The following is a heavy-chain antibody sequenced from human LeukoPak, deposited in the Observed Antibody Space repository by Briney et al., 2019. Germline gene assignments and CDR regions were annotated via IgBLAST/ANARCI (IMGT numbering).Heavy chain of an antibody. D-gene: IGHD3-16*02. CDR1: GGSFSGYY. V-gene: IGHV4-34*01. J-gene: IGHJ4*02. Sequence: SETLSLTCAVYGGSFSGYYWSWIRQPPGKGLEWIGEINHSGSTNYNPSLKSRVTISVDTSKNQFSLKLSSVTAADTAVYYCARAYYDYVWGSYRENPEGYYFDYWGQGTLVTVSS. CDR2: INHSGST. CDR3: ARAYYDYVWGSYRENPEGYYFDY.